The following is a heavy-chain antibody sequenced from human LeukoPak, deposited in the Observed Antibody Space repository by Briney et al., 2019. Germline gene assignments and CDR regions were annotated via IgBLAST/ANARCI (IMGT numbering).Heavy chain of an antibody. CDR2: ISAYNGNT. D-gene: IGHD6-19*01. CDR3: ARIACSGWCQTIDY. V-gene: IGHV1-18*01. CDR1: GYTFTSSG. Sequence: ASLKVSCKASGYTFTSSGISCVRQAPGHGLEWMGWISAYNGNTNYAQKLQGRVTMTTDTSTSTAYMELRSLRSDDTAVYYCARIACSGWCQTIDYWGQGTLVTVSS. J-gene: IGHJ4*02.